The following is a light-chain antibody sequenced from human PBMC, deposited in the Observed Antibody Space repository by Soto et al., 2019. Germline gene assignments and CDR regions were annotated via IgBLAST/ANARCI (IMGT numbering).Light chain of an antibody. CDR2: GAS. CDR3: QQYNNWPPAT. V-gene: IGKV3-15*01. Sequence: EIVMTQSPATLSVSPGERATLSCRASQSLSSYLAWYQRKPGQAPRLLIYGASSRATGIPARFSGSGCGAELTRTVSSLQSEEFAVNYCQQYNNWPPATFGPGTKLEIK. CDR1: QSLSSY. J-gene: IGKJ1*01.